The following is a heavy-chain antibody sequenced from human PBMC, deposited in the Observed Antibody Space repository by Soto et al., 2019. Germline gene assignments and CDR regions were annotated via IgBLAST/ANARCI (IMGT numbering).Heavy chain of an antibody. J-gene: IGHJ4*02. CDR2: IGGNGGST. D-gene: IGHD4-17*01. V-gene: IGHV3-23*04. Sequence: EVQLVESGGGLLQPGGSLRLSCTASGFTFSNYCMTWVRQAPGKGLEWVSTIGGNGGSTYYADSVKGRFTISRDTSRNTLYLQMNTRRAEDTAVYYCAKVGPAVTTRAYDSWGQGTLVTVSS. CDR3: AKVGPAVTTRAYDS. CDR1: GFTFSNYC.